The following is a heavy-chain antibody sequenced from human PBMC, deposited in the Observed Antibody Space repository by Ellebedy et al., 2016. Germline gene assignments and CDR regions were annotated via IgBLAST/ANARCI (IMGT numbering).Heavy chain of an antibody. Sequence: SETLSLTXAVYGGSFSGYYWSWIRQPPGKGLEWIGEINHSGSTNYNPSLKSRVTISVDTSKNQFSLKQSSVTAADTAVYYCARTRSSTSLYDAYYYMDVWGKGTTVTVSS. D-gene: IGHD2-2*01. V-gene: IGHV4-34*01. J-gene: IGHJ6*03. CDR2: INHSGST. CDR3: ARTRSSTSLYDAYYYMDV. CDR1: GGSFSGYY.